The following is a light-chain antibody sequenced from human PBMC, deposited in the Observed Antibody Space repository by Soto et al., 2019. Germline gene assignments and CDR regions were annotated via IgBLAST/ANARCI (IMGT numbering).Light chain of an antibody. CDR2: EAT. J-gene: IGLJ3*02. CDR1: SSDVGSYTF. V-gene: IGLV2-23*01. Sequence: QSALTQPASVSGSPGQSITISCTGSSSDVGSYTFVSWYQHHPGKAPKLMIYEATKRPSGVSHRFSGYKSGNTASLTISGLQADDEGEYYCCSYAGSMTWVFGGGTKLTVL. CDR3: CSYAGSMTWV.